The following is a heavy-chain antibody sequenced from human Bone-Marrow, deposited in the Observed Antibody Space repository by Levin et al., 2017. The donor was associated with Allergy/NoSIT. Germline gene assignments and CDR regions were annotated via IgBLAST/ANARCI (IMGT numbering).Heavy chain of an antibody. CDR2: ISSSGRTI. V-gene: IGHV3-11*01. Sequence: GGSLRLSCAASGIAFSDYSMSWIRQAPGKGLEWIAYISSSGRTIYYAESVRGRFTVSRDNAKDSLYLQMRRSRIEDTARYFCAKSQMYGGSYDYGMDIWGRGTTVTVS. J-gene: IGHJ6*02. D-gene: IGHD4-23*01. CDR1: GIAFSDYS. CDR3: AKSQMYGGSYDYGMDI.